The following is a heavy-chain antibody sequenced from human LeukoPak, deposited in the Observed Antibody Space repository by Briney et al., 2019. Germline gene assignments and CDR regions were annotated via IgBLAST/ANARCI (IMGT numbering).Heavy chain of an antibody. V-gene: IGHV3-11*01. CDR1: GFTFSDYY. D-gene: IGHD5-24*01. CDR3: ARTRRDGYNSPHYTNAEYFQH. J-gene: IGHJ1*01. CDR2: ITSGGGTI. Sequence: GGSLRLSCAASGFTFSDYYMSWIRQAPGKGLEWVSYITSGGGTIYYADSVKGRFTISRDNAKNSLYLQMNSLRAEDTAVYYCARTRRDGYNSPHYTNAEYFQHWGQGTLVTVSS.